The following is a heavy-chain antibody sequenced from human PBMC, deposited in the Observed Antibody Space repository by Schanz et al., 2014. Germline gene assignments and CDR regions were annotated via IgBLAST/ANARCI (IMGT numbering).Heavy chain of an antibody. CDR3: ARGVYSSGWYDRDIAHFDY. D-gene: IGHD6-19*01. Sequence: QVQLVQSGAEVKKPGASVKVSCKASGYTFISYGIKWVRQAPGQGLEWMGWISAYNGHTDYAQKLQGRGTLTTDTSTSTAYMELRSLRSDDTAVYYCARGVYSSGWYDRDIAHFDYWGQGTLVTVSS. V-gene: IGHV1-18*01. J-gene: IGHJ4*02. CDR2: ISAYNGHT. CDR1: GYTFISYG.